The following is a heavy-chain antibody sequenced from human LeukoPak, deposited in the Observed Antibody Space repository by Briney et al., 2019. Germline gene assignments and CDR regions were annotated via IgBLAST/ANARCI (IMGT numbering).Heavy chain of an antibody. CDR1: GYTFTSYY. CDR3: ARAHNSGKYDSSGYYNFQH. CDR2: INPSGGST. D-gene: IGHD3-22*01. V-gene: IGHV1-46*01. J-gene: IGHJ1*01. Sequence: GASVKVSCRASGYTFTSYYMHWVRQAPGQGLEGVGIINPSGGSTSYAQKFQGRVTMNRDMSTSTVYMELSSLRSEDTAVYYCARAHNSGKYDSSGYYNFQHWGQGTLVTVSS.